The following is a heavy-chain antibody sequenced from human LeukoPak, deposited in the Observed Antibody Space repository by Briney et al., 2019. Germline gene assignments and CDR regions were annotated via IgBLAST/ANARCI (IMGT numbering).Heavy chain of an antibody. J-gene: IGHJ3*02. CDR3: ATSIRFVDAFDI. Sequence: ASVKVSCKVSGYTLTELSMHWVRQAPGKGLEWMGGFDPEDGETIYAQKLQGRVTMTEDTSTDTAYMELSSLRSEDTAVYYCATSIRFVDAFDIWGQGTMVTVSS. D-gene: IGHD2-2*02. CDR1: GYTLTELS. CDR2: FDPEDGET. V-gene: IGHV1-24*01.